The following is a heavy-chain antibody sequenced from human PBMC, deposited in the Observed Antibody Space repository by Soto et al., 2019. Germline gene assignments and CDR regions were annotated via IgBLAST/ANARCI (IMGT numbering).Heavy chain of an antibody. Sequence: QVQLQESGPGLVKPSQTLSLTCTVSGGSISSGGYYWSWIRQHPGKGLEWIGYIYYSGSTYYNLSRPRRVTISVDTSKHQFSPKLSSVTAADTAVYYCAGQRVSDYVWASYRQLDYWGQGTLVTVSA. CDR3: AGQRVSDYVWASYRQLDY. CDR2: IYYSGST. D-gene: IGHD3-16*02. V-gene: IGHV4-31*03. J-gene: IGHJ4*02. CDR1: GGSISSGGYY.